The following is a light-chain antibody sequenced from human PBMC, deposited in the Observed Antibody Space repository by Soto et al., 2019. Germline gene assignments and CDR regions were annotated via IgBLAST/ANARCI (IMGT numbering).Light chain of an antibody. J-gene: IGKJ4*01. CDR1: QSVSSSS. Sequence: EVELTQSPGTLSLSPGERATLSCRASQSVSSSSLAWYQQNPGLAPRLLIYDASSRAPAIPDRFSGSGSGTDFTLTISSLQSEDFAVYYCQHYNNWPLTFGGGTKADIK. CDR3: QHYNNWPLT. V-gene: IGKV3D-20*01. CDR2: DAS.